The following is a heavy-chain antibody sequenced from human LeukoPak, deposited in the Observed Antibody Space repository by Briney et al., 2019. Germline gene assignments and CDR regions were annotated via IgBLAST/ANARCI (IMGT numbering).Heavy chain of an antibody. CDR2: INTDGSNT. V-gene: IGHV3-74*03. Sequence: GSLRLSCAASGFAFSSSWMHWVRQAPGKGLVWVSRINTDGSNTKYADSVKGRFTISRDNAKSTLYLQMNSLRAEDTAVYYCARQGSSGYYYFDYWGQGTLVTVSS. D-gene: IGHD3-22*01. CDR3: ARQGSSGYYYFDY. CDR1: GFAFSSSW. J-gene: IGHJ4*02.